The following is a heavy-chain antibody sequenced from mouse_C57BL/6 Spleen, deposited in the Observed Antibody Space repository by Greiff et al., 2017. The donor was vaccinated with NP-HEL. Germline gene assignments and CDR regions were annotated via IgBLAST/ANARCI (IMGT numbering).Heavy chain of an antibody. CDR1: GYTFTEYT. CDR3: SRHRSQYAYDDYAMDY. J-gene: IGHJ4*01. CDR2: FYPGSGSI. V-gene: IGHV1-62-2*01. D-gene: IGHD2-2*01. Sequence: VQLQQSGAELVKPGASVKLSCKASGYTFTEYTIHWVKQRSGQGLEWIGRFYPGSGSIKYNEKFKDKATLTADKSSSTVYMELSRLTSEDSAVYFCSRHRSQYAYDDYAMDYWGKGTSVTVSS.